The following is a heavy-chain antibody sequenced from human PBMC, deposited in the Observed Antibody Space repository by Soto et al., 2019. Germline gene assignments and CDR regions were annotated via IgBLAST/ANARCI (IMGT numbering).Heavy chain of an antibody. J-gene: IGHJ5*02. CDR2: VDPRSGDT. Sequence: ASVKVSCKASGYTFTNNDVPWVRQATGHGLAWMGCVDPRSGDTWDAQKVPGRVTMTRDISTATAYMELSSLTSEDTAIYYCARMSSFGSLNWFEPWGQGALVTVSS. CDR3: ARMSSFGSLNWFEP. CDR1: GYTFTNND. D-gene: IGHD3-10*01. V-gene: IGHV1-8*01.